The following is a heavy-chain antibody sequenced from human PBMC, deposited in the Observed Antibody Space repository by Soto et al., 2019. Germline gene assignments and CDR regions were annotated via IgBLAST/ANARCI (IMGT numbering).Heavy chain of an antibody. J-gene: IGHJ4*02. V-gene: IGHV3-30*18. Sequence: GGSLRLSCAASGFTFSSYGMHWVRQAPGKGLEWVAVISYDGSNKYYADSVKGRFTISRDNSKNTLYLQMNSLRAEDTAVYYCAKETGITIFGVVISPLGYWGQGTLVTVSS. CDR1: GFTFSSYG. CDR2: ISYDGSNK. CDR3: AKETGITIFGVVISPLGY. D-gene: IGHD3-3*01.